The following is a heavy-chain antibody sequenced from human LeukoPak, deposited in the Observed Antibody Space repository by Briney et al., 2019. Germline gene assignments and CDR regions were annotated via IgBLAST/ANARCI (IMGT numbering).Heavy chain of an antibody. CDR3: ARLGTTGTLYNWFDP. V-gene: IGHV5-51*01. Sequence: GESLKISCKGSGYSFTTYWIAWVRQMPGKGLEWMGIIYPGDSDTRYSPSFQGQVTISADKSISTAYLQWSSLKASDTAIYYCARLGTTGTLYNWFDPWGQGTLVTVSS. CDR1: GYSFTTYW. CDR2: IYPGDSDT. J-gene: IGHJ5*02. D-gene: IGHD1-1*01.